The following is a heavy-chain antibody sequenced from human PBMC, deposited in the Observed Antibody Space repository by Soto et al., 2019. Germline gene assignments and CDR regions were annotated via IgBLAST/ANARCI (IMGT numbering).Heavy chain of an antibody. CDR2: IYYSGST. J-gene: IGHJ6*03. CDR1: GGSISSYY. D-gene: IGHD4-4*01. V-gene: IGHV4-59*08. Sequence: QVQLQESGPGLVKPSETLSLTCTVSGGSISSYYWSWIRQPPGKGLEWIGYIYYSGSTNYKPSLKSRVTISVDTSKNQFSLKLSSVTAADTAVYYCASSYSNFYYYYYMDVWGKGTTVTVSS. CDR3: ASSYSNFYYYYYMDV.